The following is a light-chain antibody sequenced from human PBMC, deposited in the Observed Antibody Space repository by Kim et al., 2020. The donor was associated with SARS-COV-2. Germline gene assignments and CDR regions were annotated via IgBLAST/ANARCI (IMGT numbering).Light chain of an antibody. J-gene: IGLJ2*01. V-gene: IGLV2-11*01. CDR1: SRDVGGYNY. CDR2: DVS. Sequence: QSVTISCTGTSRDVGGYNYVSWYQQHPGKAPKLMIYDVSKRPSGVPDRFSGSKSGNTASLTISGLQAEDEADYYCCSYAGSYTLVFGGGTQLTVL. CDR3: CSYAGSYTLV.